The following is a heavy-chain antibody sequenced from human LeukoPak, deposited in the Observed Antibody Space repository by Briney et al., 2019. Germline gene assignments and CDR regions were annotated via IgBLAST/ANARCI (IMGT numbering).Heavy chain of an antibody. CDR2: ISSNGGST. D-gene: IGHD3-22*01. J-gene: IGHJ4*02. CDR3: VKAYYYDSSGSHYFDY. Sequence: SCKASGYTFTSYGMHWVRQAPGKGLEYVSAISSNGGSTYYADSVKGRFTISRDNSKNTLYLQMSSLRAEDTAVYYCVKAYYYDSSGSHYFDYWGQGTLVTVSS. V-gene: IGHV3-64D*06. CDR1: GYTFTSYG.